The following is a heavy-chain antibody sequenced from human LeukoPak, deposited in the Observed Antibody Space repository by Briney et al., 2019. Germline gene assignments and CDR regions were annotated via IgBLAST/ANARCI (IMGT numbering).Heavy chain of an antibody. CDR3: RYYYDSSGSLEGFDY. CDR2: IRYDGSNK. V-gene: IGHV3-30*02. D-gene: IGHD3-22*01. CDR1: GFTFSSYG. J-gene: IGHJ4*02. Sequence: PGGSLRLSCAASGFTFSSYGMHWVRQAPGKGLEWVAFIRYDGSNKYYADSVKGRFTISRDNSKNTLYLQMNSLKTEDTAVYYCRYYYDSSGSLEGFDYWGQGTLVTVSS.